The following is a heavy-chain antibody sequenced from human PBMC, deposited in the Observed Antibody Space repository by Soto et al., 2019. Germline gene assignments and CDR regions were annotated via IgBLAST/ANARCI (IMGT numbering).Heavy chain of an antibody. CDR2: IKTDGTYA. CDR1: GFTFSTYW. D-gene: IGHD3-22*01. J-gene: IGHJ4*02. V-gene: IGHV3-74*01. Sequence: EVQLVESGGDLVQPGGSLRLSCAASGFTFSTYWMHWVRQAPGKGLLWVSRIKTDGTYATYADSVKGRFTISGDNAKNTLYLQMNSLRVEDAAVYYCAAGGSSYYANWGQGTLVTVSS. CDR3: AAGGSSYYAN.